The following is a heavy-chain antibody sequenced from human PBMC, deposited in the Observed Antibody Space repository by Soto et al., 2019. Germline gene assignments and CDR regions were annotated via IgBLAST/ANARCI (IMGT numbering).Heavy chain of an antibody. CDR3: ARFLQSINYYYYGMDV. D-gene: IGHD4-4*01. CDR2: IYYSGST. V-gene: IGHV4-34*09. Sequence: SQTLSLTCAVYGGSFSGFYWSWIRQPPGKGLEWIGDIYYSGSTYYNPSLKSRVTISVDTSKNQFSLKLSSVTAADTAVYYCARFLQSINYYYYGMDVWGQGTTVTVSS. CDR1: GGSFSGFY. J-gene: IGHJ6*02.